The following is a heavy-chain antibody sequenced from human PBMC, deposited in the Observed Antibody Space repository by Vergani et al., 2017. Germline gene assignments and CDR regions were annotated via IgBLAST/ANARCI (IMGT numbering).Heavy chain of an antibody. J-gene: IGHJ5*02. D-gene: IGHD3-10*01. CDR1: GGSMSGYY. V-gene: IGHV4-59*01. CDR3: GRVADFYGWGSRLLDL. CDR2: MYHSGST. Sequence: QVRLQESGPGLVKPSETLSLTCSVSGGSMSGYYWSWIRQPPGKELEWIGYMYHSGSTNYNPSLETRVTISGDTSKNQFSLKLNSVTAADTALYYCGRVADFYGWGSRLLDLWGQGILVTVSS.